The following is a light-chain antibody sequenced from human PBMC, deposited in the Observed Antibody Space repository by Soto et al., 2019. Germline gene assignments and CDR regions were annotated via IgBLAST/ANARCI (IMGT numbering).Light chain of an antibody. J-gene: IGKJ4*01. V-gene: IGKV1-8*01. CDR1: QGISSY. CDR2: ASS. Sequence: AIRMTQSPSSLSASTGDRVTITCRASQGISSYLAWYQQKPGKAPKLLIYASSTLQSGVQSRFSGSGSGTEFTLTRSCLQSEDFATYYCQQYYRYLLTFGGGTKVEIK. CDR3: QQYYRYLLT.